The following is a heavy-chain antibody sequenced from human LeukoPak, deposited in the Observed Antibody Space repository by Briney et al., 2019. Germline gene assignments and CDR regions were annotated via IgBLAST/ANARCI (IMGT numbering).Heavy chain of an antibody. CDR2: ISYSGYT. Sequence: SETLSLTCTVSGASMRSYYWNWIRQAPGKGLEWIGFISYSGYTSYSPSLKSRVGISVDTPKRQFSLRLSSMATADTAIYYCARGRNDNGGMFFDSWAQGNLVTVSS. D-gene: IGHD4-23*01. V-gene: IGHV4-59*01. CDR1: GASMRSYY. J-gene: IGHJ4*02. CDR3: ARGRNDNGGMFFDS.